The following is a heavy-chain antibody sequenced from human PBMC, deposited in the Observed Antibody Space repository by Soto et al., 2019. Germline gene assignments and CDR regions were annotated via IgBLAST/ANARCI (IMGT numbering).Heavy chain of an antibody. V-gene: IGHV1-69*02. D-gene: IGHD6-13*01. Sequence: SVKVSCKASGGTFSSYTISWVRQAPGQGLEWMGRIIPILGIANYAQKFQGRGTITADKSTSTAYMELSSLRSEDTAVYYCARAPYSSSWYYFDYWGQGTLVTVSS. CDR2: IIPILGIA. J-gene: IGHJ4*02. CDR1: GGTFSSYT. CDR3: ARAPYSSSWYYFDY.